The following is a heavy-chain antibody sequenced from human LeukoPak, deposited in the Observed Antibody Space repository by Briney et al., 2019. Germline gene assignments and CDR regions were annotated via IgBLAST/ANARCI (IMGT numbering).Heavy chain of an antibody. CDR3: ARHEGSGSYYSY. J-gene: IGHJ4*02. D-gene: IGHD1-26*01. CDR1: GYSLTTYW. CDR2: ISPDDSEI. V-gene: IGHV5-51*01. Sequence: GESLKISCKGSGYSLTTYWIGWVRQMPGRGLEWMGIISPDDSEIRYSPSFRGQVTISADKSISTAYLQWSSLKASDTAIYYCARHEGSGSYYSYWGQGTLVTVSS.